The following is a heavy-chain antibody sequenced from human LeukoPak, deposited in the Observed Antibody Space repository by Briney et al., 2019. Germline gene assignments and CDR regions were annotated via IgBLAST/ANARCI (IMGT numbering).Heavy chain of an antibody. D-gene: IGHD2-2*01. CDR1: GFPFSAYG. CDR2: ISHSSSTI. CDR3: AKGVVVAPDVGPFDY. J-gene: IGHJ4*02. Sequence: GMSLRLSCAASGFPFSAYGTHWVRQAPGKGLQWVSYISHSSSTIYYADSVKGRFTISRDNAKNSLYVQMNSLRAEDTAVYYCAKGVVVAPDVGPFDYWGQGTLVTVSS. V-gene: IGHV3-48*01.